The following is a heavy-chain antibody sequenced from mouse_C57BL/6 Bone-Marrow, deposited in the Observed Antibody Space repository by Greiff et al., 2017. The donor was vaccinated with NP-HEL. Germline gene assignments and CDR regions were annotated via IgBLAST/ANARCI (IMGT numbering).Heavy chain of an antibody. Sequence: VQRVESGPGLVQPSQSLSITCTVSGFSLTSYGVHWVRQSPGKGLEWLGVIWSGGSTDYNAAFISRLSISKDNSKSQVFFKMNSLQADDTAIYYCARSTVVATHWYFDVWGTGTTVTVSS. CDR1: GFSLTSYG. V-gene: IGHV2-2*01. CDR2: IWSGGST. D-gene: IGHD1-1*01. CDR3: ARSTVVATHWYFDV. J-gene: IGHJ1*03.